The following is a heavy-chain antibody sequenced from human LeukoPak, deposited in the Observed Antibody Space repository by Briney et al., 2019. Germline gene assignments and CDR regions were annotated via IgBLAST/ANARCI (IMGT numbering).Heavy chain of an antibody. CDR2: IRSKAYGGTT. CDR1: GFTFGDYA. Sequence: GGSLRLSCTASGFTFGDYAMSWVRQAPGKGLEWVGFIRSKAYGGTTEYAASVKGRFTISRDDSKSIAYLQMNSLKTEDTAVYYCITGVGTTEVDYWGQGTLVTVSS. V-gene: IGHV3-49*04. CDR3: ITGVGTTEVDY. J-gene: IGHJ4*02. D-gene: IGHD1-26*01.